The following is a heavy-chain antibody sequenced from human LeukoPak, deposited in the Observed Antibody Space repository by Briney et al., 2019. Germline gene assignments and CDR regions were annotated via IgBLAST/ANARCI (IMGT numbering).Heavy chain of an antibody. V-gene: IGHV4-34*01. CDR2: INHSGST. Sequence: TSSETLSLTCAVYGGSFSGYYWSWIRQPPGKGLEWIGEINHSGSTNYNPSFKSRVTISVDTSKNQFSLKLSSVTAADTAVYYCARGYGLSWVGDYWGQGTLVTVSS. J-gene: IGHJ4*02. D-gene: IGHD3-10*01. CDR3: ARGYGLSWVGDY. CDR1: GGSFSGYY.